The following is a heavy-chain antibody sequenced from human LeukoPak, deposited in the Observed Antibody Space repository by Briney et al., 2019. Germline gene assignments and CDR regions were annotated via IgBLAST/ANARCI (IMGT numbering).Heavy chain of an antibody. D-gene: IGHD4-17*01. CDR1: AASFSSHY. CDR3: ARDLVTVTKGFDI. Sequence: PSETLSLTCAVSAASFSSHYGTWIRQSPRKGVEWIGYISYIGSTNYNPSLKSRVTISIDMSRNQFSLKLRSVTAADTAVYYCARDLVTVTKGFDIWGQGTMVSVSS. V-gene: IGHV4-59*11. J-gene: IGHJ3*02. CDR2: ISYIGST.